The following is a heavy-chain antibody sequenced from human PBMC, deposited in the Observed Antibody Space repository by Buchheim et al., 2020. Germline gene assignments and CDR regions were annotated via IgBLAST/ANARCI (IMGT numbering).Heavy chain of an antibody. Sequence: QVQLVESGGGVVQPGRSLRLSCAASGFTFSSYGMHRVRQAPGKGLEWVAFIRYDGSNKYYADSVKGRFTISRDNSKNTLYLQMNSLRAEDTAVYYCAKTPPLVVVAATPEYGMDVWGQGTT. J-gene: IGHJ6*02. D-gene: IGHD2-15*01. CDR1: GFTFSSYG. V-gene: IGHV3-30*02. CDR2: IRYDGSNK. CDR3: AKTPPLVVVAATPEYGMDV.